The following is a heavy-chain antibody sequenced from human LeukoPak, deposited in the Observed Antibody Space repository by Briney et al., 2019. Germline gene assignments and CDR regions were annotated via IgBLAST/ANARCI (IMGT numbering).Heavy chain of an antibody. CDR1: GGSISSYY. J-gene: IGHJ6*03. V-gene: IGHV4-59*01. Sequence: SETLSLTCTVSGGSISSYYWSWIRQPPGKGLEWIGYIYYSGSTNYNPSLKSRVTISVDTSKNQFSLKLSSVTAADTAVYHCASGQVESYYWYYYYYMDVWGKGTTVTVS. D-gene: IGHD1-26*01. CDR2: IYYSGST. CDR3: ASGQVESYYWYYYYYMDV.